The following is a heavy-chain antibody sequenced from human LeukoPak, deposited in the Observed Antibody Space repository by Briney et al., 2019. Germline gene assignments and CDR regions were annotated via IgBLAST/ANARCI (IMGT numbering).Heavy chain of an antibody. V-gene: IGHV3-23*01. CDR2: ISGSGGST. CDR3: AKVAYYYGSGSYVDY. J-gene: IGHJ4*02. D-gene: IGHD3-10*01. Sequence: PGGSLRLSCAASGFTSSSYAMSWVRQAPGKGLEWVSAISGSGGSTYYADSVKGRFTISRDSSKNTLYLQMNSLRAEDTAVYYCAKVAYYYGSGSYVDYWGQGTLVTVSS. CDR1: GFTSSSYA.